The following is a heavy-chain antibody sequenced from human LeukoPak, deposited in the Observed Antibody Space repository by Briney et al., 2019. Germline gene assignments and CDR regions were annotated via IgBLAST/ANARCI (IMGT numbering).Heavy chain of an antibody. J-gene: IGHJ4*02. V-gene: IGHV4-59*01. CDR1: VDSMRSCY. Sequence: PSETLSLTCTVSVDSMRSCYWSWIRQSPGKGLEWIGYIFYSGTATYNPSLQSRVTFAIDTSKNQFSLRLTSVTAADTAVYYCASCIDLGIVGATSLFEYWGQGTPVAVSS. CDR3: ASCIDLGIVGATSLFEY. D-gene: IGHD1-26*01. CDR2: IFYSGTA.